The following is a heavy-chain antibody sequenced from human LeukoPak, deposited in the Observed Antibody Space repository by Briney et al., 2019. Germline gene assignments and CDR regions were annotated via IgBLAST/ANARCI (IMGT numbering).Heavy chain of an antibody. V-gene: IGHV4-34*01. CDR3: ARGRGREVLITKSRRSFLFDS. J-gene: IGHJ5*01. CDR1: GGSFSGYY. CDR2: INHSGST. Sequence: PSETLSLTCAVYGGSFSGYYWSWIRQPPGKGLEWIGEINHSGSTNYNPSLESRITTSVETSNNHFFLMLSSVTDADTAVYYWARGRGREVLITKSRRSFLFDSWGQGTLVTVSS. D-gene: IGHD3-22*01.